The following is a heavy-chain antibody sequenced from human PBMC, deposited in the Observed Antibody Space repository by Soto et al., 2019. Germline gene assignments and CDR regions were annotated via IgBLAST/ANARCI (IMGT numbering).Heavy chain of an antibody. Sequence: SQPLSPSCAVYGPSFSGHYWSWIRKPPGKGLEWFGEINHSGSTNYNPSLKSRVTISMDTSKNQFSLKLTSVTAADTAWYYCARPSFDSRGDCYYLVVWGQPPLVTDSS. J-gene: IGHJ4*02. CDR2: INHSGST. D-gene: IGHD2-21*02. V-gene: IGHV4-34*01. CDR1: GPSFSGHY. CDR3: ARPSFDSRGDCYYLVV.